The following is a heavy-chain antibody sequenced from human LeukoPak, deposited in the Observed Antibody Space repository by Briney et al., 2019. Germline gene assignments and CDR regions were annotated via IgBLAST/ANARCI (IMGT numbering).Heavy chain of an antibody. CDR1: GYSISSGYY. V-gene: IGHV4-38-2*02. CDR3: ARENWWFGELLSPYYFDY. Sequence: SETLSLTCAVSGYSISSGYYWGWLRQPPGKGLEWIGSLYHSGSTYYNPSLKSRATISVDTSKNQFSLKVSSVTAADTAVYYCARENWWFGELLSPYYFDYWGQGTLVTVSS. J-gene: IGHJ4*02. D-gene: IGHD3-10*01. CDR2: LYHSGST.